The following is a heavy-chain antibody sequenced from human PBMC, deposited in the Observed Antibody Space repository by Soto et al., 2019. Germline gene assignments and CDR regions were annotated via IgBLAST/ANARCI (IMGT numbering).Heavy chain of an antibody. Sequence: SETLSLTCTVSGGSISSYYWSWIRQPPGKGLEWIGYIYYSGSTNYNPSLKSRVTISVDTSKNQFSLKLSSVTAADTAVYYCLSVKYYYDSSGYSVYYYYGMDVWGQGTTVTVSS. CDR2: IYYSGST. D-gene: IGHD3-22*01. V-gene: IGHV4-59*01. J-gene: IGHJ6*02. CDR3: LSVKYYYDSSGYSVYYYYGMDV. CDR1: GGSISSYY.